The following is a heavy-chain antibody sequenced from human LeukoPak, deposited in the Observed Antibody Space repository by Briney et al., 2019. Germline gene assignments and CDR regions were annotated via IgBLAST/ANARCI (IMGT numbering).Heavy chain of an antibody. D-gene: IGHD1-26*01. CDR3: ARLLGYYFYYGMDV. J-gene: IGHJ6*02. CDR1: GFTFSSYS. V-gene: IGHV3-21*01. Sequence: PGGCLRLSCAASGFTFSSYSMKWVRQAPGKGLEWVSFISGSSNYIYYADSVKGRFTISRDNAKNSLYLQVNSLRAEDTAVYYCARLLGYYFYYGMDVWGQGTTVTVSS. CDR2: ISGSSNYI.